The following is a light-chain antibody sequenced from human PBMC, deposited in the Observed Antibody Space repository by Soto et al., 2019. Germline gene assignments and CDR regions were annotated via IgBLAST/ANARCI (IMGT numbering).Light chain of an antibody. CDR2: KAS. V-gene: IGKV1-5*03. CDR3: QHYNSYSEA. Sequence: DIQMTQSPSTLSGSVGDRVTITCRASQTISSWLAWYQQKPGRAPKLLIYKASTLKSGVPSRFSGSGSGTEFTLTISSLQPDDFATYYCQHYNSYSEALGPGTKLELK. J-gene: IGKJ1*01. CDR1: QTISSW.